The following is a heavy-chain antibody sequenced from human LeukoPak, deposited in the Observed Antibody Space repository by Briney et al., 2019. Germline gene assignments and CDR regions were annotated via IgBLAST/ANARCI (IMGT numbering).Heavy chain of an antibody. D-gene: IGHD4-17*01. Sequence: ASVKVSCKASGYTFTGYYMHWVRQAPGQGLEWMGWINPNSGGTNYAQKFQGRVTMTRDTSISTAYMELSRLRPDDTAVYYCARVTTVTTPYYFDYWGQGTLVTVSS. CDR1: GYTFTGYY. CDR3: ARVTTVTTPYYFDY. V-gene: IGHV1-2*02. J-gene: IGHJ4*02. CDR2: INPNSGGT.